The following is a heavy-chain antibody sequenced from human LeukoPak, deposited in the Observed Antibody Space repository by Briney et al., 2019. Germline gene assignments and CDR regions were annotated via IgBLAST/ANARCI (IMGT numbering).Heavy chain of an antibody. D-gene: IGHD3-9*01. J-gene: IGHJ4*02. CDR2: ISGSGGST. CDR3: AKQGGGYYDILTGPRDY. Sequence: GESLRLSCAASGFTFSSYAMSWVRQAPGKGLEWVSAISGSGGSTYYADSVKGRFTISRDNSKNTLYLQMNSLRAEDTAVYYCAKQGGGYYDILTGPRDYWGQGTLVTVSS. CDR1: GFTFSSYA. V-gene: IGHV3-23*01.